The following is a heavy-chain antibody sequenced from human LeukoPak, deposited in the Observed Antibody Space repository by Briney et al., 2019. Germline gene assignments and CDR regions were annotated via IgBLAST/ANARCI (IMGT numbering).Heavy chain of an antibody. CDR2: IYSGGST. CDR1: GLTVSSNY. J-gene: IGHJ3*02. CDR3: ARDRGADSSGYYSDAFDI. Sequence: PGGSLRLSCAASGLTVSSNYMIWVRQAPGKGLEWVSVIYSGGSTYYADSVKGRFTISRDNSKNTLYLQMNSLRAEDTAVYYCARDRGADSSGYYSDAFDIWGQGTMVTVSS. D-gene: IGHD3-22*01. V-gene: IGHV3-53*01.